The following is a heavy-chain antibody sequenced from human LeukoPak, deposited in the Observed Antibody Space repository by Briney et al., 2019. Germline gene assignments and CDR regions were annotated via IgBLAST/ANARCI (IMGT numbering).Heavy chain of an antibody. D-gene: IGHD2-2*01. J-gene: IGHJ5*02. CDR3: ARGYCSSTTCYANWFDH. Sequence: SETLSLTCTVSGGSISSNNWWSWVRQPPGKGLEWIGEINHSGSANYNPSLKSRVTISVDTSKNQFSLKLSSVTAADTAVYYCARGYCSSTTCYANWFDHWGQGTLVTVSS. CDR2: INHSGSA. V-gene: IGHV4-4*02. CDR1: GGSISSNNW.